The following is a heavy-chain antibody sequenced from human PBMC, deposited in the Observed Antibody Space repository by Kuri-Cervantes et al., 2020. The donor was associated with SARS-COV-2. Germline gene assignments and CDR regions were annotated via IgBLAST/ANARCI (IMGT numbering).Heavy chain of an antibody. D-gene: IGHD4-11*01. Sequence: GESLKISCAASGFTFSSYSMNWVRQAPGKGLEWVSSISSSSSYIYYADSVKGRFTISRDNAKNSLYPQMNSLRAEDTAVYYCARDQDDYSNYHAFDIWGQGTMVTVSS. CDR2: ISSSSSYI. CDR1: GFTFSSYS. J-gene: IGHJ3*02. CDR3: ARDQDDYSNYHAFDI. V-gene: IGHV3-21*01.